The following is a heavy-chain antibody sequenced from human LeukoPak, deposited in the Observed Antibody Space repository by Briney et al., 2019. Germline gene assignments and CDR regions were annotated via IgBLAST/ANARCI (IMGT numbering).Heavy chain of an antibody. CDR2: IHYPGNI. Sequence: SETLPLTCTVSGGSISGFYWSWIRQPPGKGLEWIGNIHYPGNIKYNPSLKSRVTISVDMSKNQSSLKLSSVIAADTAVYYCARHVGRWGFDYWGQGTLVTVSS. J-gene: IGHJ4*02. CDR3: ARHVGRWGFDY. CDR1: GGSISGFY. D-gene: IGHD4-23*01. V-gene: IGHV4-59*08.